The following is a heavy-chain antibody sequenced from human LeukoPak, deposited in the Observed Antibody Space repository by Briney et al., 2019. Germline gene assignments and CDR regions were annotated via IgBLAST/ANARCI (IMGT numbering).Heavy chain of an antibody. V-gene: IGHV3-66*01. CDR3: ASYFQGGVDI. J-gene: IGHJ6*02. CDR1: GFTVSRNY. D-gene: IGHD3-9*01. CDR2: IYSGGNT. Sequence: GRSLRLSCAASGFTVSRNYMSWVRQAPGKGLEWVSIIYSGGNTFYADSVKGRFTISRDNSKNTLYLQINSLRAEDTAGYYCASYFQGGVDIWGRGTTVTVSS.